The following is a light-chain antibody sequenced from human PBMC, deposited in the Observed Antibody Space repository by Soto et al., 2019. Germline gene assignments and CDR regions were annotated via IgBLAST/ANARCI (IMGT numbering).Light chain of an antibody. CDR3: KQSYRTPIT. CDR2: AAS. CDR1: QSISTY. Sequence: DIQMTQSPSPLSASVGDRVAITCLASQSISTYLNWYQQKPGKAHKVLIYAASNLQSGVQPRFSGSGSGTDFTLTIRSLQPEDVATYFCKQSYRTPITFGQGTRLDI. J-gene: IGKJ5*01. V-gene: IGKV1-39*01.